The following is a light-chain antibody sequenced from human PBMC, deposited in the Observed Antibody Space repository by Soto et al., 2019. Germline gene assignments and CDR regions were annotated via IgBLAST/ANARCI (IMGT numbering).Light chain of an antibody. CDR2: DVS. J-gene: IGLJ1*01. Sequence: QSALTQPASVSGSPGQSITISCTGTSSDVGGYNYVSWYQQHPGKAPILMLYDVSNRPSGVSNRFSGSKSGNTASLTISGLQAEDVAEYYCSSYTSSSTLDVFRPGTKLTVL. CDR1: SSDVGGYNY. V-gene: IGLV2-14*01. CDR3: SSYTSSSTLDV.